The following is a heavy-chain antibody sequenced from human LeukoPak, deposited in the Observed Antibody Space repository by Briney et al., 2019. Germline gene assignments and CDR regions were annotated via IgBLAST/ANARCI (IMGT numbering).Heavy chain of an antibody. CDR2: IIPIFGTA. D-gene: IGHD6-19*01. V-gene: IGHV1-69*13. Sequence: SVKVSCKASGGTFSSYAISWVRQAPGQGLEWMGGIIPIFGTANYAQKFQGRVTITADESTSTAYMELSSLRSEDTAVYYCARVGAVAGRAPDYWGQGTLVTVSS. CDR3: ARVGAVAGRAPDY. CDR1: GGTFSSYA. J-gene: IGHJ4*02.